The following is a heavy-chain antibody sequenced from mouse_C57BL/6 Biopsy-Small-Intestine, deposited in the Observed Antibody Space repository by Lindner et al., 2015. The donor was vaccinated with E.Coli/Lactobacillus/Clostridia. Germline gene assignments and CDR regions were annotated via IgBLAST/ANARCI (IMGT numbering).Heavy chain of an antibody. CDR1: GYTFTSYG. D-gene: IGHD2-3*01. CDR2: IYIGNGYT. Sequence: VQLQESGAELVRPGSSVKMSCKTSGYTFTSYGVNWVKQRPGQGLEWIGFIYIGNGYTDYNERFKGKATLTSDTSSSTAFMQLSGLTSEDSAVFYCAKILDAYYVDYFVMDYWGQGTSVTVSS. CDR3: AKILDAYYVDYFVMDY. V-gene: IGHV1-58*01. J-gene: IGHJ4*01.